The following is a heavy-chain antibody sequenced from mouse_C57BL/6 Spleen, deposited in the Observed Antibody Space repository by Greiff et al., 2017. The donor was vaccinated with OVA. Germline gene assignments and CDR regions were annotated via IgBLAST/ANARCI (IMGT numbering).Heavy chain of an antibody. V-gene: IGHV1-18*01. CDR1: GYTFTDYN. D-gene: IGHD2-4*01. CDR2: INPNNGGT. CDR3: ARRYDYDADFDY. Sequence: EVQLQESGPELVKPGASVKIPCKASGYTFTDYNMDWVKQSHGKSLEWIGDINPNNGGTIYTQKLTGKATLTVDKSSSTAYMELRSMTSEDAAVYYCARRYDYDADFDYWGQGTTLTVSS. J-gene: IGHJ2*01.